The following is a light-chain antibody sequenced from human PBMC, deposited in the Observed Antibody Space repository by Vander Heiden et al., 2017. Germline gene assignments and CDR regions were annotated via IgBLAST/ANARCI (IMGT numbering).Light chain of an antibody. CDR1: QSVSSSY. CDR2: GAS. CDR3: QQYGCSLMYT. Sequence: EIVLTQSPGTLSLSPGERATLSCRASQSVSSSYLAWYQQKPGQAPRLLIYGASSRATGLPDRSSRSGSGTDFTLTISRLEPEDFAVYYCQQYGCSLMYTFGQGTKLEIK. J-gene: IGKJ2*01. V-gene: IGKV3-20*01.